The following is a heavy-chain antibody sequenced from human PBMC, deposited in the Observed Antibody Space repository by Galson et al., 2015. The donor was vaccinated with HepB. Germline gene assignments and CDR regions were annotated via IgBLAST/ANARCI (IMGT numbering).Heavy chain of an antibody. D-gene: IGHD2-2*01. CDR2: ISYDGSNK. CDR1: GFTFSSYA. Sequence: SLRLSCAASGFTFSSYAMHWVRQAPGKGLEWVAVISYDGSNKYYADSVKGRFTISRDNSKNTLYLQMNSLRAEDTAVYYCARDEVVVPAALDYWGQGTLVTVSS. J-gene: IGHJ4*02. V-gene: IGHV3-30-3*01. CDR3: ARDEVVVPAALDY.